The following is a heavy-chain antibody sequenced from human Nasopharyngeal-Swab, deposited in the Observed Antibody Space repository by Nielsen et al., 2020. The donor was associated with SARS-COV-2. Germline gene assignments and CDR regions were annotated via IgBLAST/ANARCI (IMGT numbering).Heavy chain of an antibody. CDR1: GFTFTSYG. CDR3: ARDRDYGSGSYFYYYGMDV. D-gene: IGHD3-10*01. V-gene: IGHV3-30*19. J-gene: IGHJ6*02. Sequence: GGSLRLSCAASGFTFTSYGMHWVRQAPGKGLEWVAVIWYDGSKKYYADSVKGRFTISRDNSKNTLYLQMNSLRAEDTAVYYCARDRDYGSGSYFYYYGMDVWGQGTTVTVSS. CDR2: IWYDGSKK.